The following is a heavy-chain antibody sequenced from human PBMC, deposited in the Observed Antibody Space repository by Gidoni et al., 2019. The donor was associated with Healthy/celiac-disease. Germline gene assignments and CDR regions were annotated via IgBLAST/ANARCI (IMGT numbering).Heavy chain of an antibody. V-gene: IGHV4-34*01. CDR1: GGSFRRYY. CDR3: ARIQTYYYGSGSPRPFDY. D-gene: IGHD3-10*01. Sequence: QVQLQQWGAGLLTPSETLSLPCAVYGGSFRRYYWSWIRQPPGKGLVWIGEINPSGSTNYNPSLQSRVTISVDTSKNQFSLKMSSVTAADTAVYYCARIQTYYYGSGSPRPFDYWGQGTLVTVSS. J-gene: IGHJ4*02. CDR2: INPSGST.